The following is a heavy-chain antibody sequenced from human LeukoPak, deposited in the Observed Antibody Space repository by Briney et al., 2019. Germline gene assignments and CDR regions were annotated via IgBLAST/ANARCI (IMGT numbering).Heavy chain of an antibody. CDR2: ISYDGSNK. CDR1: GFTFSSYS. D-gene: IGHD6-6*01. J-gene: IGHJ4*02. CDR3: ARGSSSSSPFFGY. V-gene: IGHV3-30*03. Sequence: GGSLRLSCAASGFTFSSYSMNWVRQAPGKGLEWVAVISYDGSNKYYADSVKGRFTISRDNSKNTLYLQMNSLRAEDTALYYCARGSSSSSPFFGYWGQGTLVTVSS.